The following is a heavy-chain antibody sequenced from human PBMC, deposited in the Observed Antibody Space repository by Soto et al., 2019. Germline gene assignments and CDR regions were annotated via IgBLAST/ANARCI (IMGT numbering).Heavy chain of an antibody. J-gene: IGHJ5*02. CDR3: ARDASGYYGSGSWWWFDP. CDR1: GGSISSYY. D-gene: IGHD3-10*01. CDR2: IYYSGST. V-gene: IGHV4-59*01. Sequence: SETLSLTCTVSGGSISSYYWSWIRQPPGKGLEWIGYIYYSGSTNYNPSLKSRVTISVDTSKNQFSLKLSSVTAADTAVYYCARDASGYYGSGSWWWFDPWGQGTLVTVSS.